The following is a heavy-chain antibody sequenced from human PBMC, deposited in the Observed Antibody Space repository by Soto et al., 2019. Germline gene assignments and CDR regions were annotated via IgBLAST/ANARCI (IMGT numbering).Heavy chain of an antibody. CDR1: GYTFTGYY. D-gene: IGHD6-13*01. J-gene: IGHJ4*02. CDR3: ARDRDSRLGY. Sequence: ASVKVSCKASGYTFTGYYMHWVRQAPGQGLEWMGWINPNSGGTNYAQRIQGWVTMTRDTSISTAYMELSRLRSDDTAVYDCARDRDSRLGYWGQGTLVTVAS. V-gene: IGHV1-2*04. CDR2: INPNSGGT.